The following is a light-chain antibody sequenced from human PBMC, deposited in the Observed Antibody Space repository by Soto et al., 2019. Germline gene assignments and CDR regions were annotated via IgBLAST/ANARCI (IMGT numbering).Light chain of an antibody. V-gene: IGKV3D-15*01. CDR1: QSVSIN. CDR3: QHYNNWPPWT. Sequence: EIVMTQSPGTLSVSPGERATLSCRASQSVSINLAWYQQKPGQAPRLLIYDASTRATGIPARFGGSGSGTEFTLTISSLQSEDFAVYYCQHYNNWPPWTFGQGTKVDIK. J-gene: IGKJ1*01. CDR2: DAS.